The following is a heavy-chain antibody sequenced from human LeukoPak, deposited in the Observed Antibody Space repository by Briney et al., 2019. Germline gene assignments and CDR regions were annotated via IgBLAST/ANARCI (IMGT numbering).Heavy chain of an antibody. CDR3: ARDGYCTNGVCPIVTSAFDY. CDR2: ISYSGTT. Sequence: SETLSLTCSVSGGSISNQFWSWIRHPPGKGLEWIGYISYSGTTNYNPSLKSRLTISVDTSKNQFSLKLSSVTAADTAVYYCARDGYCTNGVCPIVTSAFDYWGQGTLVTVSS. CDR1: GGSISNQF. J-gene: IGHJ4*02. D-gene: IGHD2-8*01. V-gene: IGHV4-59*11.